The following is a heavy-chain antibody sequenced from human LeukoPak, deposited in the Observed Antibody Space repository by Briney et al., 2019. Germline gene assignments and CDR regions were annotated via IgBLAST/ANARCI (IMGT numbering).Heavy chain of an antibody. V-gene: IGHV3-33*01. CDR3: ARDRMYYYDLDAFDI. J-gene: IGHJ3*02. CDR1: GFTFSSYG. Sequence: GRSLRLSCAASGFTFSSYGLHWVRQAPGKGLEWVAVIWYGGSNKYYADSVKGRFTISRDNSKNTVYLQMNSLRAEDTAVYYCARDRMYYYDLDAFDIWGQGTMVTVSS. CDR2: IWYGGSNK. D-gene: IGHD3-22*01.